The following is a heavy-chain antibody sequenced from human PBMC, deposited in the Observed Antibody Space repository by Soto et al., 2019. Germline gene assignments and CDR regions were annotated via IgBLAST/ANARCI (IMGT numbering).Heavy chain of an antibody. CDR1: GGAIKMSDYY. D-gene: IGHD6-13*01. CDR2: VSYSGST. V-gene: IGHV4-39*01. J-gene: IGHJ4*02. CDR3: ASLPRAAGGAIDH. Sequence: SETLSLTCTVSGGAIKMSDYYWGWIRQSPEKRLDWIGSVSYSGSTKYNPSLKSRVIISVDTSKNQISMRLTSVTAADTAVYYCASLPRAAGGAIDHWGQGTLVTVSS.